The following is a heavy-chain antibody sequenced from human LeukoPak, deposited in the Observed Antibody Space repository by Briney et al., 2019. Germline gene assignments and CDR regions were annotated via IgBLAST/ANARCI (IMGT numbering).Heavy chain of an antibody. Sequence: SETLSFTGTGSGGSISSGGYYWRWIRQHPGKGLEWIGYIYYSGSTYYNPSLKSRVTISVDTSKNQFSLKLSSVTAADTAVYYCARFDYSDGLDYWGQGTLVTVSS. J-gene: IGHJ4*02. V-gene: IGHV4-31*03. D-gene: IGHD2-21*01. CDR1: GGSISSGGYY. CDR2: IYYSGST. CDR3: ARFDYSDGLDY.